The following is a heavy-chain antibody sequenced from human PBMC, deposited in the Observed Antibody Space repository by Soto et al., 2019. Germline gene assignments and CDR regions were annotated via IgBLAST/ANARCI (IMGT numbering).Heavy chain of an antibody. CDR2: IYPGDSDT. CDR1: GYTFTNYW. Sequence: PGESLKSSCKGSGYTFTNYWIGWVRQMPGKGLEWMGIIYPGDSDTKYNPSFQGQVTISADKSITTTYLQWSSLKASDTAIYYCAASIFYYGMDVWGQGPKVTVSS. V-gene: IGHV5-51*01. J-gene: IGHJ6*02. CDR3: AASIFYYGMDV.